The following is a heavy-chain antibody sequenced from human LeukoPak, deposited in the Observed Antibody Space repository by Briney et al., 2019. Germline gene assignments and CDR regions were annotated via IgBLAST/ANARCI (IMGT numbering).Heavy chain of an antibody. D-gene: IGHD3-9*01. CDR1: GGSISSSSYY. Sequence: PSETLSLTCTVSGGSISSSSYYWGWIRQPPGKGLEWIGSIYYSGSTFYNPSLKSRVTISVDTSKNQFSLKLSSVTAADTAVYYCARITLTGYYPFFDYWGQGTLVTVSS. J-gene: IGHJ4*02. CDR2: IYYSGST. CDR3: ARITLTGYYPFFDY. V-gene: IGHV4-39*01.